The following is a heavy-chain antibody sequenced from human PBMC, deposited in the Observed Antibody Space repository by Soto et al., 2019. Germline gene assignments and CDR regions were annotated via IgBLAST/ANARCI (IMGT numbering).Heavy chain of an antibody. CDR2: ISFDGNII. V-gene: IGHV3-30-3*01. CDR1: DFSFSSYA. D-gene: IGHD3-9*01. CDR3: ARTFDTITYYFDY. J-gene: IGHJ4*02. Sequence: PVGSLRLSCAASDFSFSSYAMHWIRQAPGKGLEWLAVISFDGNIIQYADSVKGRFIISRDNSKNTLYLQMNSLRGDDTAVYYCARTFDTITYYFDYWGQGTLVTVSS.